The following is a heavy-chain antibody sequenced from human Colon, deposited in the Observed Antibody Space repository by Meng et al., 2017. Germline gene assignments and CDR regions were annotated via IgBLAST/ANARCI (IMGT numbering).Heavy chain of an antibody. CDR2: IRGGSSDDT. J-gene: IGHJ4*01. CDR3: AKKNTPSPSWFWFDY. Sequence: GESLKISCAASGFTFATYGMNWVRQAPGKGLEWVSSIRGGSSDDTYYADSVQGRFTISRDNSKNTLYLQMDSLRAEDTAVYYCAKKNTPSPSWFWFDYWGHGTLVTVSS. D-gene: IGHD6-13*01. CDR1: GFTFATYG. V-gene: IGHV3-23*01.